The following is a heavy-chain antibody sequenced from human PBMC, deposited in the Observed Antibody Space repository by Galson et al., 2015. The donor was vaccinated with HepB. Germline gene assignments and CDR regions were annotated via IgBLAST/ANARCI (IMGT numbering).Heavy chain of an antibody. CDR3: ARITYYDSGY. Sequence: SLRLSCAASGFTFSSFWMHWVRQVPGKGLLWVAQINSGGSITEYADSVKGRLTVSRDNARNTLYLQMDSLRAEDTAVYYCARITYYDSGYWGQGTLVTVSA. D-gene: IGHD3-22*01. J-gene: IGHJ4*02. CDR2: INSGGSIT. V-gene: IGHV3-74*03. CDR1: GFTFSSFW.